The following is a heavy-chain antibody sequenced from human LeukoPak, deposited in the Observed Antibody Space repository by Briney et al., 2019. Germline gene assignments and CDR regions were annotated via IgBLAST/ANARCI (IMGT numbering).Heavy chain of an antibody. V-gene: IGHV1-3*01. CDR1: GYTFSTYA. CDR2: INGGDGNT. Sequence: ASVKVSCKTSGYTFSTYAIQWVRQAPGQRLEWMGWINGGDGNTKFSQKFQGRVTITRDTSARSSYMELSSLRSEDTAVHYCARSYIVVVPAVYFDYWGRGTLVAVSS. J-gene: IGHJ4*02. CDR3: ARSYIVVVPAVYFDY. D-gene: IGHD2-2*01.